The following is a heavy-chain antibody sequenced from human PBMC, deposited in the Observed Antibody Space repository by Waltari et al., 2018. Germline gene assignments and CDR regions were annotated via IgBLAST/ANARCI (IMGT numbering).Heavy chain of an antibody. D-gene: IGHD3-9*01. V-gene: IGHV4-4*09. CDR2: IYTSGST. CDR1: GGSISSYY. Sequence: QVQLQESGPGLVKPSETLSLTCTVSGGSISSYYWSWIRQPPGKGLEWIGYIYTSGSTNYNPSLKSRVTISVDTSKNQFSLKLSSVTAADTAVYYCARINYDILTGYYPAMDVWGKGTTVTISS. CDR3: ARINYDILTGYYPAMDV. J-gene: IGHJ6*03.